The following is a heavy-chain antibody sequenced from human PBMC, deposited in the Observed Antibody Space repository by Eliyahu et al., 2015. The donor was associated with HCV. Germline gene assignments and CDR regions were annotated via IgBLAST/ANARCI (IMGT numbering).Heavy chain of an antibody. CDR2: TYYRXKXYN. Sequence: QVQLQQSGPGLVQPSQTLXLTCAISGDSVXSNNAAWNWFRQSPSRGLEWLGXTYYRXKXYNEYAESVKSRININPDTSXNQFSLQLSSVTPEDTAVYYCASWGVDVWGQGTTVTVSS. J-gene: IGHJ6*02. CDR1: GDSVXSNNAA. V-gene: IGHV6-1*01. CDR3: ASWGVDV.